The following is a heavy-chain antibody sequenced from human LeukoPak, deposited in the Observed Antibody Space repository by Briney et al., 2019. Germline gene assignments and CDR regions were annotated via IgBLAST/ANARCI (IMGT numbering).Heavy chain of an antibody. CDR3: ARSDTQLWFRRRPRGWFDP. J-gene: IGHJ5*02. V-gene: IGHV4-39*07. CDR2: INHTKNT. Sequence: PSETLSLTCTVSGVSISSSNSYWGWIRQPPGKGLEWIGEINHTKNTNSNPSLKSRVTISIDTSKKQFSLKLSSVTAADTAIYYCARSDTQLWFRRRPRGWFDPWGQGTLVTVSS. CDR1: GVSISSSNSY. D-gene: IGHD3-10*01.